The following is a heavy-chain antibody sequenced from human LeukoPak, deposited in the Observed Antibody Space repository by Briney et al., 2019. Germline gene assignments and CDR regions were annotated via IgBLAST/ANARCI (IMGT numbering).Heavy chain of an antibody. CDR1: GFTFSNAW. CDR2: IKSDGSYT. CDR3: ARELSPFDAFDI. J-gene: IGHJ3*02. Sequence: GGSLRLSCGASGFTFSNAWMNWVRQAPGKGLVWVSRIKSDGSYTSYADSVKGRFTISRDNAKNTLYLQMNSLRAEDTAVYYCARELSPFDAFDIWGQGTMVTVSS. V-gene: IGHV3-74*01. D-gene: IGHD2/OR15-2a*01.